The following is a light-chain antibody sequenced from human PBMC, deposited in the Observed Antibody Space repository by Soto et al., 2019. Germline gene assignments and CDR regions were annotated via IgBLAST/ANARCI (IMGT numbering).Light chain of an antibody. V-gene: IGLV2-23*02. CDR2: EVS. CDR3: CSYAGGSTYV. J-gene: IGLJ1*01. Sequence: QSALTQPASVSGSPGQSITISCTGTSSDVGSYNLVSWYQQHPGKAPKLMIYEVSKRPSGVSNRFSGSKSGNTASLTISGLRAEDEADYYCCSYAGGSTYVFGTGTKVTVL. CDR1: SSDVGSYNL.